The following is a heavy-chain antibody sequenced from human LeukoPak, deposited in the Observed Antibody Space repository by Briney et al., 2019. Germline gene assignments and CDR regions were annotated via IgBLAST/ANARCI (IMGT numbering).Heavy chain of an antibody. CDR1: GGSFSGYY. Sequence: SETLSLTCAVYGGSFSGYYWSWIRQPPGKGLEWIGEINHSGSTNYNPSLKSRVTISVDTSKNQFSLKLSSVTAADTAVYYCARVRGIPKGSGWYSHYFDYWGRGTLVTVSS. D-gene: IGHD6-19*01. J-gene: IGHJ4*02. V-gene: IGHV4-34*01. CDR3: ARVRGIPKGSGWYSHYFDY. CDR2: INHSGST.